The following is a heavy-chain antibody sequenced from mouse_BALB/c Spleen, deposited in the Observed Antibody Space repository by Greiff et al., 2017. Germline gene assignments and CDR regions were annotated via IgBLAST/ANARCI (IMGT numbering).Heavy chain of an antibody. CDR1: GYSFTGYY. D-gene: IGHD2-4*01. J-gene: IGHJ4*01. V-gene: IGHV1S34*01. Sequence: LVKTGASVKISCKASGYSFTGYYMHWVKQSHGKSLEWIGYISCYNGATSYNEKFKGKATFTVDTSSSTAYMQFNSLTSEDSAVYYCARSDYDRHGAMDYWGQGTSVTVSS. CDR2: ISCYNGAT. CDR3: ARSDYDRHGAMDY.